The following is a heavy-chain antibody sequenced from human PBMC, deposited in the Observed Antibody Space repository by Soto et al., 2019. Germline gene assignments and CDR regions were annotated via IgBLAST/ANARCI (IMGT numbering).Heavy chain of an antibody. Sequence: SETLSLTCTVSGGSIRNGDYYWGWTRQPPGKGLEWIGYVYYSGTTYSHPSLNSRVSISVDTSENQFSLRLTSVTAADTAVYYCVTVNLVGAAYYFDYWGPGTLVTVSS. CDR2: VYYSGTT. CDR3: VTVNLVGAAYYFDY. CDR1: GGSIRNGDYY. J-gene: IGHJ4*02. D-gene: IGHD1-26*01. V-gene: IGHV4-30-4*01.